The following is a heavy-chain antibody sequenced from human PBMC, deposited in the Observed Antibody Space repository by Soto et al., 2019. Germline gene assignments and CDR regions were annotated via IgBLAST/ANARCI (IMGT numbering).Heavy chain of an antibody. CDR2: INYSGST. CDR3: ARHENRWYASDY. V-gene: IGHV4-34*01. CDR1: GGSFSGYY. J-gene: IGHJ4*02. D-gene: IGHD6-13*01. Sequence: SETLSLTCAVYGGSFSGYYWTWIRQPPGKGLEWIGSINYSGSTYYNPSLKSRVTISVDTSKNQFSLKVSSVTAADTAVYYCARHENRWYASDYWGQGTLVTVSS.